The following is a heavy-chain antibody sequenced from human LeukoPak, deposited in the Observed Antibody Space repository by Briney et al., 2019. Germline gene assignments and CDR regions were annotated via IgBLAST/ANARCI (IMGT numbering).Heavy chain of an antibody. CDR3: ARGFPGIATAGNFDY. D-gene: IGHD6-13*01. Sequence: SETLSLTCTVSGGSISGYYWSWIRQPPGKGLEWIGEVNHSGNTNYNPSLKSRVTISVETSKNQFSLKLSSVTAADTAVYYCARGFPGIATAGNFDYWGQGTLVTVSS. CDR2: VNHSGNT. CDR1: GGSISGYY. J-gene: IGHJ4*02. V-gene: IGHV4-34*01.